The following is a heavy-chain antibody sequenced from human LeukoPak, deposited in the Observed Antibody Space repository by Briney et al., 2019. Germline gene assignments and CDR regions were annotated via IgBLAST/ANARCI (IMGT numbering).Heavy chain of an antibody. CDR2: IYHSGST. CDR3: AVGDYDFWSGSDY. D-gene: IGHD3-3*01. Sequence: SQTLSLTCTVSGGSISGGGYYWSWIRQPPGKGLEWIGYIYHSGSTYYNPSLKSRVTISVDRSKNQFSLKLSSVTAADTAVYYCAVGDYDFWSGSDYWGQGTLVTVSS. V-gene: IGHV4-30-2*01. J-gene: IGHJ4*02. CDR1: GGSISGGGYY.